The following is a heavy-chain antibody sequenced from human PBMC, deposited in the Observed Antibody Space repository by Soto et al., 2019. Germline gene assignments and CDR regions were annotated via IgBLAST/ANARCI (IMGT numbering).Heavy chain of an antibody. V-gene: IGHV3-33*01. D-gene: IGHD5-12*01. Sequence: PGGSLRLSCAASGFTFSIYGMHWVRQAPGKGLEWVAVIWYDGSNKYYADSVKGRFTISRDNSKNTLYLQMNSLRAEDTAVYYCAREWLRPRIFDYWGQGTLVTVSS. CDR1: GFTFSIYG. J-gene: IGHJ4*02. CDR2: IWYDGSNK. CDR3: AREWLRPRIFDY.